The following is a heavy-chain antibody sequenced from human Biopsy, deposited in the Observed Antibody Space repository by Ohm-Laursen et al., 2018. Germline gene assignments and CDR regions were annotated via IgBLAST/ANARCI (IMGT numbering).Heavy chain of an antibody. J-gene: IGHJ6*02. Sequence: SLRLSCSASGFTVNDHAMHWVRQPPGKGLEWVSGISWDSGRIGYADSVKGRFTVPRDNAKKSLFLEMNSLRPEDTALYYCTKVWVPAGTDVWGQGTTVTVSS. V-gene: IGHV3-9*01. CDR1: GFTVNDHA. CDR2: ISWDSGRI. D-gene: IGHD3-16*01. CDR3: TKVWVPAGTDV.